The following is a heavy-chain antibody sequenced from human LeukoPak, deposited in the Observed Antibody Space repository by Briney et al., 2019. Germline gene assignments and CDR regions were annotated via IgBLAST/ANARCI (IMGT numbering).Heavy chain of an antibody. CDR1: GGSISSGYY. Sequence: PSETLSPTCTVSGGSISSGYYWGWIRQPPGKGLEWIGSIYHSGSTYYNPSLKSRVTISVDTSKNQFSLRLTSVTAADTAVYYCARQTGSGLFILPGGQGTLVTVSS. CDR2: IYHSGST. J-gene: IGHJ4*02. CDR3: ARQTGSGLFILP. D-gene: IGHD3/OR15-3a*01. V-gene: IGHV4-38-2*02.